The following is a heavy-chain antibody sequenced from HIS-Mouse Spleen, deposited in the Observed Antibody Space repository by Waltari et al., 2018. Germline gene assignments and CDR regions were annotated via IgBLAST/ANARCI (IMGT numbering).Heavy chain of an antibody. CDR2: FIPSLGIA. Sequence: QVQLVQSGAEVKKPGSSVKVSCKASGGTFSSYAISWVRQAPGQGLEWMGRFIPSLGIANYAQKFQGRVTITADKSTSTAYMELSSLRSEDTAVYYCARDSRTGTDAFDIWGQGTMVTVSS. D-gene: IGHD1-1*01. CDR3: ARDSRTGTDAFDI. J-gene: IGHJ3*02. CDR1: GGTFSSYA. V-gene: IGHV1-69*04.